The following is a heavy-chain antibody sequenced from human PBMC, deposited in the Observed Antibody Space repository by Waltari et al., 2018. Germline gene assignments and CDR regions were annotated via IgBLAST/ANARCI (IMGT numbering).Heavy chain of an antibody. CDR1: GGSISSGSYY. D-gene: IGHD2-8*01. CDR2: IYTSGST. Sequence: SLTCTVSGGSISSGSYYWSWIRQPAGKGLEWIGRIYTSGSTNYNPSLKSRVTISVDTSKNQFSLKLSSVTAADTAVYYCAREFGVYRYAFDIWGQGTMVTVSS. J-gene: IGHJ3*02. CDR3: AREFGVYRYAFDI. V-gene: IGHV4-61*02.